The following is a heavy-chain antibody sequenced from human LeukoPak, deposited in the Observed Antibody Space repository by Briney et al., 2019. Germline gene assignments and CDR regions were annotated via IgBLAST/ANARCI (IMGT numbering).Heavy chain of an antibody. CDR3: AKGRSSGWYGTYYFDY. D-gene: IGHD6-19*01. Sequence: GGSLRPSCASSGFTFSSYAMSWVRQAPGKGLEWVSAISGSGGSTYYADSVKGRFTISRDNSKNTLYLQMNSLRAEDTAVYYCAKGRSSGWYGTYYFDYWGQGTLVTVSS. J-gene: IGHJ4*02. CDR2: ISGSGGST. V-gene: IGHV3-23*01. CDR1: GFTFSSYA.